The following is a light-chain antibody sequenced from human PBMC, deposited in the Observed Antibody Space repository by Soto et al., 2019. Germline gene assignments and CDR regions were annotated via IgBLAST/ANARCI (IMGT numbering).Light chain of an antibody. Sequence: IQLTQSPPVLSASVGDTVTNYLAWYQQKPGKAPDLLIYSASTLQSGVPSRLSGSGSETEFSLTIRALQHEDFETYYCQQLSRYPLTFGGGTKV. J-gene: IGKJ4*01. CDR2: SAS. V-gene: IGKV1-9*01. CDR3: QQLSRYPLT. CDR1: Y.